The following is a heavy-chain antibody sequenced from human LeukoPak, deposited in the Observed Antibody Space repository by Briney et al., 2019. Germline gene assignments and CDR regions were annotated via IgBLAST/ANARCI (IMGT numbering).Heavy chain of an antibody. Sequence: PSETLSLTCTVSGGSVSSGSYYWSWIRQPPGKGLEWIGEINHSGSTNYNPSLKSRVTISVDTSKNQFSLKLSSVTAADTAVYYCARGALRFLEWLLAPAYYYYGMDVWGQGTTVTVSS. D-gene: IGHD3-3*01. J-gene: IGHJ6*02. CDR3: ARGALRFLEWLLAPAYYYYGMDV. V-gene: IGHV4-39*07. CDR1: GGSVSSGSYY. CDR2: INHSGST.